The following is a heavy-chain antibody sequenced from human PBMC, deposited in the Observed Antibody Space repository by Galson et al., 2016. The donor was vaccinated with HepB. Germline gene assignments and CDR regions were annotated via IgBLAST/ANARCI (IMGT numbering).Heavy chain of an antibody. CDR1: GYTFPSYG. J-gene: IGHJ3*01. CDR2: ISAYNGNT. CDR3: AGDRGSSAWGIDAFDV. D-gene: IGHD6-19*01. Sequence: SVKVSCKASGYTFPSYGVSWVRQAPGQGLEWMGWISAYNGNTNFAQKLQGRVTMTTDTSTSTAYLELRSLRSDDTAIYYVAGDRGSSAWGIDAFDVWGQGTMVSVSS. V-gene: IGHV1-18*04.